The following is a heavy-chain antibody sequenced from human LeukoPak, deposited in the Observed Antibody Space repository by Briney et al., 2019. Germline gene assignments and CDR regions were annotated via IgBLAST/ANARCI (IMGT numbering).Heavy chain of an antibody. V-gene: IGHV4-39*01. D-gene: IGHD4-17*01. CDR1: GGSISSSSYY. J-gene: IGHJ3*02. CDR2: IYYSGST. CDR3: ARRETTTLHDAFDM. Sequence: SETLSLTCTVSGGSISSSSYYWGWIRQPPGKGLEWIGSIYYSGSTYYNPSLKSRVTISVDTSKNQFSLKLSSVTAADTAVYYCARRETTTLHDAFDMWGQGTMVTVSS.